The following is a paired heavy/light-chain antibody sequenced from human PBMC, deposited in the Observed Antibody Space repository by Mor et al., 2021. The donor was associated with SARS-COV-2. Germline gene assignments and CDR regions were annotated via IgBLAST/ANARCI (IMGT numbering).Light chain of an antibody. Sequence: DIQMTQSPSSLYASVGDRVTITCRASPTISNYLNWYQQKGGKAPNLLIYAASSLHSGVPSRFSGSGSGADFTLTISSLQPEDFASYYCQQSFSTPYTFGQGTRVQIK. CDR1: PTISNY. CDR2: AAS. V-gene: IGKV1-39*01. CDR3: QQSFSTPYT. J-gene: IGKJ2*01.
Heavy chain of an antibody. Sequence: QITLKESGPTLVKPTQTLTLTCTFSGFSLTTSGVGVAWIRQPPGEALEWLALIYWNDDKHYNPSLKSRLSITKDTSKNQVFLTMTNLDPMDTATYYCARRRLPPASLYNWFDPWGQGTLVTVSS. D-gene: IGHD2-15*01. CDR1: GFSLTTSGVG. J-gene: IGHJ5*02. CDR3: ARRRLPPASLYNWFDP. CDR2: IYWNDDK. V-gene: IGHV2-5*01.